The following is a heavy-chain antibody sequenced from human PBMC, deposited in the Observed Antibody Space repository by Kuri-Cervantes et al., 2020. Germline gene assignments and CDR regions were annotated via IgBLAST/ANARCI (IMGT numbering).Heavy chain of an antibody. V-gene: IGHV1-46*01. CDR1: GYSFTSYF. CDR2: TSPSGGLS. Sequence: ASVKVSCKASGYSFTSYFIHWVRQAPGQGLEWMGITSPSGGLSTYAQKFQGRVTMTRDTSTSTVFMELSSLRSEDTAVYYCARASTRAEAATGPPYLWSQGTLVTVSS. J-gene: IGHJ4*02. D-gene: IGHD2-15*01. CDR3: ARASTRAEAATGPPYL.